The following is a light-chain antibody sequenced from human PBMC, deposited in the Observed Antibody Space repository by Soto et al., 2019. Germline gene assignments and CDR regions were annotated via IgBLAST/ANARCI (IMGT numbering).Light chain of an antibody. CDR3: LVYYDGVQV. V-gene: IGLV7-43*01. CDR2: NTG. Sequence: QTVVTQEPSLTVSPGGTVTLTCASSAVPVTSDYFPNWFQQIPGQAPRALIYNTGNRHSWTPARFSGSLLGGKAALTLSGVQPEDEAEYYCLVYYDGVQVFGGGTKLTVL. J-gene: IGLJ2*01. CDR1: AVPVTSDYF.